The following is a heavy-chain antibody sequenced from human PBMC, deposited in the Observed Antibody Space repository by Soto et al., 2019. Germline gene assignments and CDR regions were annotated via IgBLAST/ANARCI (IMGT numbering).Heavy chain of an antibody. CDR2: VGTWGAT. Sequence: QVRLQESGPGLVKASETLSINCRLSSDSVREYFWAWVRQSPGHGLQLIGRVGTWGATEYKPSFEGRVTISMDSSKTSFSLTLTSVTAADTATDYCARLTESGVTNRHFDYWGQGVLVTVSS. J-gene: IGHJ4*02. V-gene: IGHV4-4*07. D-gene: IGHD2-21*02. CDR1: SDSVREYF. CDR3: ARLTESGVTNRHFDY.